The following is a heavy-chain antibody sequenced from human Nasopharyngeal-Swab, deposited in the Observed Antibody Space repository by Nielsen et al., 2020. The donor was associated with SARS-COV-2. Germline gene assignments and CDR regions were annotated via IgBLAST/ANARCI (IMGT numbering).Heavy chain of an antibody. Sequence: GESLKISCAASGFTFSSYGMHWVRQAPGKGLEWVAVIWYDGSNKYYADSVKGRFTISRDNSKNTLYLQMNSLRAEDTAVYYCARGGVRYCSSTSCPNFDYWGQGTLVTVSS. D-gene: IGHD2-2*01. V-gene: IGHV3-33*01. J-gene: IGHJ4*02. CDR3: ARGGVRYCSSTSCPNFDY. CDR1: GFTFSSYG. CDR2: IWYDGSNK.